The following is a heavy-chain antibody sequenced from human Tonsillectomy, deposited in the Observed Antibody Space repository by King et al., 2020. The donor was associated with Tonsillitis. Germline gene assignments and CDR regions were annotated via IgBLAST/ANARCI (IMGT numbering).Heavy chain of an antibody. CDR1: GFSFSSYS. CDR2: ISSSSSYI. D-gene: IGHD3-16*01. CDR3: ARAPNRLNAFDI. J-gene: IGHJ3*02. V-gene: IGHV3-21*01. Sequence: VQLVESGGGLVKPGGSLRLSCAASGFSFSSYSMNWVRQAPGKGLEWVSLISSSSSYISCADSVRGRFTISRDNAKNSLYLQMNSLRAEDTAVYYCARAPNRLNAFDIWGQGTMVTVSS.